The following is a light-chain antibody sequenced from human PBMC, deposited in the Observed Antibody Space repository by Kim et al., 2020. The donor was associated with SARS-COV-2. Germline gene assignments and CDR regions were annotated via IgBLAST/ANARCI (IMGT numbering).Light chain of an antibody. CDR3: QQFNSYPYT. Sequence: AIQLTQSPSSLSASVGDRVTITCRASQGISSALAWYQHKPGKAPKLLIYDASSLESGVPSRFSGSGSGTDFTLTISSLQPEDFATYYCQQFNSYPYTFGQGTKLEI. CDR2: DAS. J-gene: IGKJ2*01. CDR1: QGISSA. V-gene: IGKV1-13*02.